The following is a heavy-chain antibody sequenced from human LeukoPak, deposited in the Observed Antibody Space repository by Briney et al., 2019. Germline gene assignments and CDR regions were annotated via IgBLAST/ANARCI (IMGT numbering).Heavy chain of an antibody. CDR2: IFHTGST. Sequence: SETLSLTCTVSGGSIGLYYWAWIRQPPGKGLEWIGYIFHTGSTNYNPSLKGRLTISVDTSRNQFSLRLSSVTAADTAVYYCARDSTVAGTGYWGQGTLVTVSS. D-gene: IGHD6-19*01. J-gene: IGHJ4*02. CDR3: ARDSTVAGTGY. CDR1: GGSIGLYY. V-gene: IGHV4-59*12.